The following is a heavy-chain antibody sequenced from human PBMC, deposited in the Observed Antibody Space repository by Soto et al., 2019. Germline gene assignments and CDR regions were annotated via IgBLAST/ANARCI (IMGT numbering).Heavy chain of an antibody. V-gene: IGHV3-74*01. CDR2: VHSDGTTT. Sequence: EVQLVESGGGLVQPGGSLRLSCAASGFTFDYYWMHWVRQAPGKGLVWVSRVHSDGTTTTYADSVKGRFTISRDNARNTVSLQISGWRAADTGIYYCARGDRGGFALWGHRTVVTVSS. D-gene: IGHD3-10*01. CDR1: GFTFDYYW. J-gene: IGHJ3*01. CDR3: ARGDRGGFAL.